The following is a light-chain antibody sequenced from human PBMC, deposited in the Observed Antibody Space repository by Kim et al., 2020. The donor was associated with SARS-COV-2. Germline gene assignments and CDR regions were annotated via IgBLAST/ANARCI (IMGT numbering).Light chain of an antibody. J-gene: IGLJ2*01. CDR3: CSFAVK. CDR1: SDDIGAYNY. V-gene: IGLV2-11*01. Sequence: QSALTQPRSVPGSPGQSVTISCSGTSDDIGAYNYVSWYQLHPGKAPKLLIYDVYKRPSGVPDRFSGFKSGNTASLTVSGLQAEDEAEYYCCSFAVKFGEGTQLTVL. CDR2: DVY.